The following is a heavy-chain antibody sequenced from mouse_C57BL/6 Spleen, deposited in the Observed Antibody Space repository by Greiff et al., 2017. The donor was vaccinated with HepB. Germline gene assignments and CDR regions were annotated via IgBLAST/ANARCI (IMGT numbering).Heavy chain of an antibody. Sequence: EVQLQQSGAELVKPGASVKLSCTASGFNIKDYYMHWVKQRTEQGLEWIGRIDPEDGETKYAPKFQGKATITADTSSNTADLQLSSLTSEDTAVYDCARVTDGYWYFDVWGTGTTVTVSS. V-gene: IGHV14-2*01. D-gene: IGHD2-3*01. CDR2: IDPEDGET. CDR1: GFNIKDYY. CDR3: ARVTDGYWYFDV. J-gene: IGHJ1*03.